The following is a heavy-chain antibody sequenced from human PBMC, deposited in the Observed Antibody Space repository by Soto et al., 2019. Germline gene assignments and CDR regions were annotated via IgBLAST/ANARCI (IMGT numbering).Heavy chain of an antibody. D-gene: IGHD2-8*02. CDR3: ARELLAPTRGWFDP. CDR1: GCSMERSGDY. CDR2: IFFSGTT. V-gene: IGHV4-31*03. J-gene: IGHJ5*02. Sequence: QVQLQESGPGLVKPSQTLSLACSVTGCSMERSGDYWSWIRQLPGQGLEWLGYIFFSGTTYYNPSFKSRVIMSVDTSRNQFFLNLTAVTAADTGVYYCARELLAPTRGWFDPWGQGTLVRVSS.